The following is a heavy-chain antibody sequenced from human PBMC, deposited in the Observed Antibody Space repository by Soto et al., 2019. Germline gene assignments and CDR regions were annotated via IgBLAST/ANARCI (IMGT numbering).Heavy chain of an antibody. CDR1: GYTFASYA. CDR3: AREHTSSWYFDE. CDR2: INTGNGNT. V-gene: IGHV1-3*04. J-gene: IGHJ4*01. Sequence: ASVKVSCKASGYTFASYAMHWVRQAPGQSLEWMGWINTGNGNTKYSQKFQGRVTITRDTSASTAYMELSSLRSEDTAVYYCAREHTSSWYFDEWRHGTMVTVS. D-gene: IGHD6-13*01.